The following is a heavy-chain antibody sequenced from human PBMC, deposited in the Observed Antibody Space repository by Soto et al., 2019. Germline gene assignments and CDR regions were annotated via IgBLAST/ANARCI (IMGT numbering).Heavy chain of an antibody. CDR3: ARDRQSSGWLDAFDI. J-gene: IGHJ3*02. CDR1: GFTVSSNY. Sequence: EVQLVESGGGLVQPGGSLRLSCAASGFTVSSNYMSWVRQAPGKGLEGVSVIFTGGSTYYADSVKGRFTISRHSSMNTVYLQMDSLRAEDTAVYYCARDRQSSGWLDAFDIWGQGTMVTVSS. V-gene: IGHV3-53*04. D-gene: IGHD6-19*01. CDR2: IFTGGST.